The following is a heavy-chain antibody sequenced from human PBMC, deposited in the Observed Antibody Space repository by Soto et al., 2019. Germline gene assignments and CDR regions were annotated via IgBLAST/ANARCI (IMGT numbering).Heavy chain of an antibody. D-gene: IGHD2-21*01. CDR2: IYGNGGGI. V-gene: IGHV3-23*01. Sequence: GGSLRLSCTASGLPQRGFAILWAPQAPGKGLECVSGIYGNGGGIEYADSVKGRFTISRDNSKNTVYLQMTDLRADDTALYYCAKDAVYNDGLWLMDHWGQGTQVTVSS. CDR1: GLPQRGFA. J-gene: IGHJ4*02. CDR3: AKDAVYNDGLWLMDH.